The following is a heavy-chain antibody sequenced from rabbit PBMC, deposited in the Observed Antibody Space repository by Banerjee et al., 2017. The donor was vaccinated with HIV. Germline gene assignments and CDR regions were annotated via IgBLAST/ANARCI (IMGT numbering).Heavy chain of an antibody. Sequence: QEQLEESGGDLVKPEGSLTLTCTASGFSFSSSYWICWVRQAPGKGLEWIACIYAGSSDSTYYAGWAKGRFTISKTSSTTVTLQMTSLTAADTATYFCARGFGSSAGFDLWGPGTLVTVS. CDR2: IYAGSSDST. CDR1: GFSFSSSYW. V-gene: IGHV1S45*01. D-gene: IGHD8-1*01. J-gene: IGHJ4*01. CDR3: ARGFGSSAGFDL.